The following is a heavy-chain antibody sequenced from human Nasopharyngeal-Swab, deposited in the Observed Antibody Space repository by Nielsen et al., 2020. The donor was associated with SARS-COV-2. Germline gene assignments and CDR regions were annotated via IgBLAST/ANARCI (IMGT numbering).Heavy chain of an antibody. CDR3: TRGSLRTAPDC. J-gene: IGHJ4*02. Sequence: SETLSLTCAASGASISSDYWGWIRQPPGKGLEWIGCVSYSGRTDYNPSLKSRVTISIDTSKKHFSLVLSSLTAADTALYYCTRGSLRTAPDCWGQGTLVTVSS. CDR1: GASISSDY. CDR2: VSYSGRT. V-gene: IGHV4-59*12. D-gene: IGHD4-17*01.